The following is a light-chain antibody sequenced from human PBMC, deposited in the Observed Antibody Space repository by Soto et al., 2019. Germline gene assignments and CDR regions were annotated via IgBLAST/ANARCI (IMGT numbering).Light chain of an antibody. V-gene: IGLV2-8*01. J-gene: IGLJ3*02. CDR3: SSYAGSNWV. Sequence: QSALTQPPSASGSPGQSVTISCTGTSSDVGGYDYVSWYQQHPGKAPKLIIFEVTKRPSGVPDRFSASKSGNTASLTVSGLQADGEADYYCSSYAGSNWVFGGGTKLTVL. CDR1: SSDVGGYDY. CDR2: EVT.